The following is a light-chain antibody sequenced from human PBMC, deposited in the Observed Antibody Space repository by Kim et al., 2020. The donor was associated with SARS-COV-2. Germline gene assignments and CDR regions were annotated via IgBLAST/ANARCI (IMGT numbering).Light chain of an antibody. CDR2: FDT. Sequence: YELTQPPSVSVAPGKTARITCGGTNIASPSVHWYQQKPGQAPVLVIYFDTARPSGIPERFSASNSGNTATLTISRVEAGDEADYYCQVWDSSRDHYVFGTGTKVTVL. CDR3: QVWDSSRDHYV. J-gene: IGLJ1*01. V-gene: IGLV3-21*04. CDR1: NIASPS.